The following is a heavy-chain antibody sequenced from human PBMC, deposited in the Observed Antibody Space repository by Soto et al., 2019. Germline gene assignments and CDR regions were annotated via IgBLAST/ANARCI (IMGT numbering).Heavy chain of an antibody. J-gene: IGHJ4*02. D-gene: IGHD3-9*01. CDR2: ISGSGGST. CDR3: AKGLDILTGYLFRVLSFPDY. CDR1: GFTFSSYA. V-gene: IGHV3-23*01. Sequence: PGGSLRLSCAASGFTFSSYAMSWVRQAPGKGLEWVSAISGSGGSTYYADSVKGRFTISRDNSKNTLYLQMNSLRAEDTAVYYCAKGLDILTGYLFRVLSFPDYWGQGTLVTVSS.